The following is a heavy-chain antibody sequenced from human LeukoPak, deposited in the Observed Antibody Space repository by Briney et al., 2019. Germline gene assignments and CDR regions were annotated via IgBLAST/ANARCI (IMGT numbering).Heavy chain of an antibody. CDR3: ARGRTSEPPFDY. CDR2: ISSSSSYI. D-gene: IGHD1-14*01. V-gene: IGHV3-21*01. Sequence: GGSLRLSCAASGFTSSSYSMNWVRQAPGKGLEWVSSISSSSSYIYYADSVKGRFTISRDNAKNSLYLQMNSLRAEDTAVYYCARGRTSEPPFDYWGQGTLVTVSS. CDR1: GFTSSSYS. J-gene: IGHJ4*02.